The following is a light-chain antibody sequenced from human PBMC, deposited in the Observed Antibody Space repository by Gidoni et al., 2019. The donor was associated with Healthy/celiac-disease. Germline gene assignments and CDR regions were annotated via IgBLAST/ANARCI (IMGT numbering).Light chain of an antibody. CDR1: QSVLYSANNKNY. Sequence: DIVMTQSPDSLAVSLGERATSNCKSSQSVLYSANNKNYLAWYQQKPGQPPKLLIYWASTRESGVPDRFSGSGSGTDFTLTISSLQAEDVAVYYCQQYYSTPPTFXQXTKVEIK. CDR2: WAS. CDR3: QQYYSTPPT. V-gene: IGKV4-1*01. J-gene: IGKJ1*01.